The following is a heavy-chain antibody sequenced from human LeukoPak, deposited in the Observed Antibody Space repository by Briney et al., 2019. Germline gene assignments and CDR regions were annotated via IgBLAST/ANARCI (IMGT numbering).Heavy chain of an antibody. CDR3: ARRLVVTAAIYSHYYYYIYV. Sequence: SETLSLTCTVSGGSISSYYWSWIRQPPGKGLEWIGYIYPSGSTNYNPSLKSRVTISVDTSKNQFALKLRSGTAADTAVDYYARRLVVTAAIYSHYYYYIYVWGKETTVTVSS. V-gene: IGHV4-4*09. CDR1: GGSISSYY. D-gene: IGHD2-2*02. J-gene: IGHJ6*03. CDR2: IYPSGST.